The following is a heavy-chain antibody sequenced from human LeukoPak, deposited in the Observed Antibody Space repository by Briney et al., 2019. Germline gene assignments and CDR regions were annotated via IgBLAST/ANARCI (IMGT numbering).Heavy chain of an antibody. D-gene: IGHD3-10*02. CDR3: AKDVPNYNWFDP. J-gene: IGHJ5*02. CDR2: IRYDGSNK. V-gene: IGHV3-30*02. CDR1: GCTFSSYG. Sequence: GGSLRVSCAASGCTFSSYGMHWVRQAPGKGLEWVAFIRYDGSNKYYADSVKGRFTISRDNSKNTLYLQMNSLRAEDTAVYYCAKDVPNYNWFDPWGQGTLVTVSS.